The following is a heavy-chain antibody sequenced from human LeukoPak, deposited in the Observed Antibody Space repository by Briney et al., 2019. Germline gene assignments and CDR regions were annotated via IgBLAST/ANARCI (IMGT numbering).Heavy chain of an antibody. CDR3: ARPHSGTVNASTYGVIDY. CDR2: INSDGSST. V-gene: IGHV3-74*01. J-gene: IGHJ4*02. Sequence: QTGGSLRLSCAASGFTFSSYWMHWVRQAPGKGLVWVSRINSDGSSTSYADSVKGRFTISRDNAKNTLYLQMNSLRAEDTAVYYCARPHSGTVNASTYGVIDYWGQGTLVTVSS. D-gene: IGHD2-8*01. CDR1: GFTFSSYW.